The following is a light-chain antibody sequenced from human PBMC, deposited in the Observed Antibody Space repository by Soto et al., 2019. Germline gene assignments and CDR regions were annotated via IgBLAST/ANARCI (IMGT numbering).Light chain of an antibody. CDR3: QQFHSYPIT. V-gene: IGKV1D-16*01. CDR2: FAS. J-gene: IGKJ5*01. Sequence: DIPTAQTSSSLSASVGEYDSLTCRASQGISTLLAWYQQKPGKAPKSLIYFASSLQSGVPSRFTGSGSGIDFTLTISSLQPEDFATYYGQQFHSYPITFGQGTDWRL. CDR1: QGISTL.